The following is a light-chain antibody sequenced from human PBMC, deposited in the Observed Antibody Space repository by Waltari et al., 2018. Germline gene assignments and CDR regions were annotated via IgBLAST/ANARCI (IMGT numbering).Light chain of an antibody. V-gene: IGLV1-44*01. CDR3: ASWGGSLAGVV. J-gene: IGLJ2*01. CDR1: NSNIGSNA. CDR2: SNN. Sequence: QSVLTQPPSASGTPGQRVTISCSGSNSNIGSNAVNWYQQLPGTAPKLLIYSNNHRPSGVPARFSCSKSGTSASLAISGLQSDDEAHYYCASWGGSLAGVVFGGGTKLTVL.